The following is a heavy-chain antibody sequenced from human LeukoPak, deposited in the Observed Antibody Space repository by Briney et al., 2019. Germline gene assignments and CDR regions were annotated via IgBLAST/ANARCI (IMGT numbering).Heavy chain of an antibody. CDR1: GDSVSCNGAA. Sequence: SQTLSLNCAISGDSVSCNGAAWNWVRQSPSRGVEWLGRTFYRSRGYTDYAPYMRGRITVNPDISRNEFSLELHSVTPEDTAVYYCVRDGELGLDALDIWGQGTLVTVSS. V-gene: IGHV6-1*01. J-gene: IGHJ3*02. D-gene: IGHD7-27*01. CDR2: TFYRSRGYT. CDR3: VRDGELGLDALDI.